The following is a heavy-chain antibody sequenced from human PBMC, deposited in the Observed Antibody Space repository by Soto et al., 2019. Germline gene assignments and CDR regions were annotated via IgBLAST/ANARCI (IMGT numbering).Heavy chain of an antibody. J-gene: IGHJ4*02. CDR2: ISYDGSNK. Sequence: QVQLVESGGGVVQPGRSLRLSCAASGITFSSYGMHWVRQAPGKGLEWVAVISYDGSNKYYADSVKGRFTISRDNSKNPLYLQMNSLSAEATAVYSCAKDRFRIAVAAPFDYWGQGTLVTVSS. V-gene: IGHV3-30*18. D-gene: IGHD6-19*01. CDR1: GITFSSYG. CDR3: AKDRFRIAVAAPFDY.